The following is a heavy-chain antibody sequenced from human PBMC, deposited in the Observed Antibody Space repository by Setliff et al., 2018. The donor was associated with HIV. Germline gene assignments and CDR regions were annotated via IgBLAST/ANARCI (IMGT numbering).Heavy chain of an antibody. V-gene: IGHV4-34*01. J-gene: IGHJ4*02. Sequence: SETLSLTCAVYGGSFSSYSWSWIRQPPGKGLEWIGEINHSGSTNYNPSLKSRVTISVDTSKSQFSLKLTSVTAADTAVYFCARVNPDILTGFVDYWGQGTLVTVPQ. CDR1: GGSFSSYS. D-gene: IGHD3-9*01. CDR3: ARVNPDILTGFVDY. CDR2: INHSGST.